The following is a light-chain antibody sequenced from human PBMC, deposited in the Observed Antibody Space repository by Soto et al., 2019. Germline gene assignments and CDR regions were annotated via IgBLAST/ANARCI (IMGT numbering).Light chain of an antibody. CDR2: DDA. CDR1: NIGSKS. CDR3: QVWDVSSVHFV. V-gene: IGLV3-21*02. J-gene: IGLJ1*01. Sequence: SYELTQPPSVSVAPGQTARITCGGINIGSKSVHWYRQKPGQAPVLVVYDDADRPSGIPERFSGSNSGNTAALTISRVEAXXXXDYFCQVWDVSSVHFVFGTGTKLTVL.